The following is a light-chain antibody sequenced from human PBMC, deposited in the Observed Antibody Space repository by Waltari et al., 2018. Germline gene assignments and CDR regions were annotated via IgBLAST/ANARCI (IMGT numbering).Light chain of an antibody. Sequence: QSALTQPRSVSGSPGQSVTISCPGTSSDVGGYNFVSWYQQHPGKAPKLMIYDVSQRPSGVPDRFSGSKSGNTASLTISGLQAEDEADYYCCSYAGNYAWVFGGGTKLTVL. CDR2: DVS. V-gene: IGLV2-11*01. J-gene: IGLJ3*02. CDR1: SSDVGGYNF. CDR3: CSYAGNYAWV.